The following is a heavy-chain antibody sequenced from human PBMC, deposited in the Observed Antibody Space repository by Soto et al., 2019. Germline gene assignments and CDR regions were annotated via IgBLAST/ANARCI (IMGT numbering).Heavy chain of an antibody. D-gene: IGHD1-26*01. J-gene: IGHJ3*02. CDR3: ARVIVGATADDAFDI. Sequence: SVKVSCKASGGTFSSYAISWVRQAPGQGLEWMGGIIPIFGTANYAQKFQGRVTITADESTSTAYMELSSPRSEDTAVYYCARVIVGATADDAFDIWGQGTMVTVSS. CDR2: IIPIFGTA. V-gene: IGHV1-69*13. CDR1: GGTFSSYA.